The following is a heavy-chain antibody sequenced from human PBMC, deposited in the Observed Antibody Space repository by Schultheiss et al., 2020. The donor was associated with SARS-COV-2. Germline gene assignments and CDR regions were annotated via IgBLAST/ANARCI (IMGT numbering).Heavy chain of an antibody. D-gene: IGHD6-19*01. V-gene: IGHV3-23*01. Sequence: GESLKISCAASGITFSSYAMSWVRQAPGKGLEWVSGVTGSGGSTYYADSVKGRFTISRHNSKNTLYLQMNSLRAEDTAVYYCARVVAQGLVYYYYYMDVWGKGTTVTVSS. CDR2: VTGSGGST. CDR3: ARVVAQGLVYYYYYMDV. CDR1: GITFSSYA. J-gene: IGHJ6*03.